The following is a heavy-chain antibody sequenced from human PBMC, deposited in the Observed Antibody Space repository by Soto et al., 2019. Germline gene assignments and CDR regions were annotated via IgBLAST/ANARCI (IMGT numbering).Heavy chain of an antibody. D-gene: IGHD5-18*01. CDR2: IIPIFGTA. CDR3: ASLSGSRYGFYPHFDY. Sequence: QVQLVQSGAEVKKPGSSVKVSCKASGGTFSSYAISWVRQAPGQGLEWMGGIIPIFGTANYAQKFQGRVTITADESTRTAYMELSSLRSEDTAVYYCASLSGSRYGFYPHFDYWGQGTLVTVSS. CDR1: GGTFSSYA. V-gene: IGHV1-69*01. J-gene: IGHJ4*02.